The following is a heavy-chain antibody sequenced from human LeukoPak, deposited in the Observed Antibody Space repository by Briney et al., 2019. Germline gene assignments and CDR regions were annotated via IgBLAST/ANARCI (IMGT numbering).Heavy chain of an antibody. CDR2: IFFSGST. D-gene: IGHD5-24*01. Sequence: PSETLSLTCSVSGGSISSSSYYWGWLRQPPGKGLEWIGSIFFSGSTYYNPSLKGRVTISVDTSKNQFSLILSSMTAADTAVYYCARKGDGYNSGYFDLWGRGTLVTVSS. CDR1: GGSISSSSYY. V-gene: IGHV4-39*01. CDR3: ARKGDGYNSGYFDL. J-gene: IGHJ2*01.